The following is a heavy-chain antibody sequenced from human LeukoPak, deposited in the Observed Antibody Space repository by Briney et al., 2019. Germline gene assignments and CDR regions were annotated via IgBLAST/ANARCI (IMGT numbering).Heavy chain of an antibody. CDR1: GFTFSSYS. V-gene: IGHV3-21*01. CDR2: ISSSSSYI. Sequence: GGSLRLSCAASGFTFSSYSMNWVRQAPGKGLEWVSSISSSSSYIYYADSVKGRFTISRDNAKNSLYLQMNSLRAEDTAVYYCARDPEVTIFGDTVGWFDPWGQGTLVTVSS. CDR3: ARDPEVTIFGDTVGWFDP. J-gene: IGHJ5*02. D-gene: IGHD3-3*01.